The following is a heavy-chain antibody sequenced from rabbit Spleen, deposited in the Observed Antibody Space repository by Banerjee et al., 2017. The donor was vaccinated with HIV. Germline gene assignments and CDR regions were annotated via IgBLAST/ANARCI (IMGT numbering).Heavy chain of an antibody. Sequence: QEQLVESGGGLVQPGGSLKLSCKASGFDFSVYGLSWVRQAPGKGLEWIACIDAGSSGFTYFANWAKGRFTISKTSSTTVTLQMTSLTAADTATYFCARDTGSSFSTYGMDLWGPGTLVTVS. J-gene: IGHJ6*01. D-gene: IGHD8-1*01. CDR1: GFDFSVYG. CDR3: ARDTGSSFSTYGMDL. CDR2: IDAGSSGFT. V-gene: IGHV1S45*01.